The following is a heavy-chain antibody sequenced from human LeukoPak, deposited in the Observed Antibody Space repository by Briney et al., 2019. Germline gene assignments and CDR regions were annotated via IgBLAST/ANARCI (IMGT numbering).Heavy chain of an antibody. J-gene: IGHJ4*02. Sequence: PGRSLRLSCAASGFTFSSYGMHWVRQAPGKGLEWVAVISYDGSNKYYADPVKGRFTISRDNSKNTLYLQMNSLRAEDTAVYYCAKVAVVTAIKGYYFDYWGQGTLVTVSS. V-gene: IGHV3-30*18. D-gene: IGHD2-21*02. CDR1: GFTFSSYG. CDR2: ISYDGSNK. CDR3: AKVAVVTAIKGYYFDY.